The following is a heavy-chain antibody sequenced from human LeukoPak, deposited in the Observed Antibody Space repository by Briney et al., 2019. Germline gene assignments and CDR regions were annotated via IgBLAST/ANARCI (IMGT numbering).Heavy chain of an antibody. CDR2: ISSSSSYI. V-gene: IGHV3-21*01. J-gene: IGHJ6*02. CDR1: GFTVSSNY. Sequence: PGGSLRLSCAASGFTVSSNYMSWVRQAPGKGLEWVSSISSSSSYIYYADSVKGRFTISRDNAKNSLYLQMNSLRAEDTAVYYCAELYSSSWYGMDVWGQGTTVTVSS. D-gene: IGHD6-13*01. CDR3: AELYSSSWYGMDV.